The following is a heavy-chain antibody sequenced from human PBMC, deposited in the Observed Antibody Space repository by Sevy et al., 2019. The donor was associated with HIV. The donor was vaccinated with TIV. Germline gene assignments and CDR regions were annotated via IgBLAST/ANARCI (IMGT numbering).Heavy chain of an antibody. CDR2: ISPSGGST. CDR3: AKEEIRGYY. V-gene: IGHV3-23*01. Sequence: GGSLRLSCAASGFTFRSYAMSWVRQAPGKGLEWVSSISPSGGSTYYADSVKGRFTITRDNFKNTLDRQMTSLRAYDTAVYYCAKEEIRGYYWGQGTLVTVSS. D-gene: IGHD6-25*01. CDR1: GFTFRSYA. J-gene: IGHJ4*02.